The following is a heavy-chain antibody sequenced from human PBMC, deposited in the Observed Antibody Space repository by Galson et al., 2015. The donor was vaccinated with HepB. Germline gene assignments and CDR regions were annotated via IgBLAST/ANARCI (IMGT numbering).Heavy chain of an antibody. Sequence: SLRLSCAVSGFTFTNYAVSWVRQAPGKGLEWVSGISDSGDSTYYADSVKGRFTISRDNSKSTVFLQMNSLRAEDTAVYSCARLYSTGWYFFDYWGQGTLVTISS. D-gene: IGHD6-19*01. CDR3: ARLYSTGWYFFDY. CDR2: ISDSGDST. V-gene: IGHV3-23*01. CDR1: GFTFTNYA. J-gene: IGHJ4*02.